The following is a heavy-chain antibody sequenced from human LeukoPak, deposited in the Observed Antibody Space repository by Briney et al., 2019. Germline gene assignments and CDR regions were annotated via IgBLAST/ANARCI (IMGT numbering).Heavy chain of an antibody. J-gene: IGHJ4*02. CDR1: GGSISSGDYY. Sequence: PSETLSLTCAVYGGSISSGDYYWSWIRQPPGKGLEWIGYIYYSGSTYYNPSLKSRVTISVDTSKNQFSPKLSSVTAADTAVYYCARVYVADQLPYYFDYWGQGTLVTVSS. CDR2: IYYSGST. V-gene: IGHV4-30-4*01. D-gene: IGHD2-2*01. CDR3: ARVYVADQLPYYFDY.